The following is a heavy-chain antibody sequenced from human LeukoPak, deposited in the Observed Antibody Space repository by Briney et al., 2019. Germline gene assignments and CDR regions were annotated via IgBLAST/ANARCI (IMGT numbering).Heavy chain of an antibody. D-gene: IGHD3-22*01. V-gene: IGHV1-2*02. CDR1: GYTLTGYY. CDR3: ARVHYYDSSAGY. Sequence: ASVKVSCKASGYTLTGYYMHWVRQAPGQGLEWMGWINPNSGGTNYAQKFQGRVTMTRDTSISTAYMELSRLRSDDTAVYYCARVHYYDSSAGYWGQRTLVTVSS. J-gene: IGHJ4*02. CDR2: INPNSGGT.